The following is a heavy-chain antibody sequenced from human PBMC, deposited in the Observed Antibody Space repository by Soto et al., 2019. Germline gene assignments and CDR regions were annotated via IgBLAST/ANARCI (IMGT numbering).Heavy chain of an antibody. CDR3: ATRSGSYYNYYMDV. J-gene: IGHJ6*03. Sequence: PSGTPFPTCPFSGGSIHSSSYYWGWVRQPPGKGLEWIGEINHSGSTNYNPSLKSRVTISVDTSKNQFSLKLSSVTAADTAVYYCATRSGSYYNYYMDVWGKGTTVTVSS. CDR2: INHSGST. D-gene: IGHD3-10*01. V-gene: IGHV4-39*07. CDR1: GGSIHSSSYY.